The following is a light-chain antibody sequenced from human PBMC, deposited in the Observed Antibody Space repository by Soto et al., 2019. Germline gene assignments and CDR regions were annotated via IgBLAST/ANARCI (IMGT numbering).Light chain of an antibody. CDR3: QQSYSTPWT. CDR1: QSISSY. Sequence: DFQMTQSPSSLSASVGDRVTITCRASQSISSYLNWYQQKPGKAPKLLIYAASSLQSGVPSRFSGSGSGTYFTLTISSLQPEDFATYYCQQSYSTPWTFGQGTKVEIK. J-gene: IGKJ1*01. CDR2: AAS. V-gene: IGKV1-39*01.